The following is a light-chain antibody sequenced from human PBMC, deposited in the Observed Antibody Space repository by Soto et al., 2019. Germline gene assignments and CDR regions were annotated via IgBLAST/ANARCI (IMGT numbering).Light chain of an antibody. CDR3: CSYTSDLTPDV. CDR1: SSDIGGHDD. J-gene: IGLJ1*01. Sequence: QSVLTQPASVSGSPGQSITISCTGTSSDIGGHDDVSWYQQHPCKVPKLLIYGVTDRPSGVSNRFSGSKSGNVASLTISGLQAEDEADYYCCSYTSDLTPDVFGTGTKLTVL. V-gene: IGLV2-14*03. CDR2: GVT.